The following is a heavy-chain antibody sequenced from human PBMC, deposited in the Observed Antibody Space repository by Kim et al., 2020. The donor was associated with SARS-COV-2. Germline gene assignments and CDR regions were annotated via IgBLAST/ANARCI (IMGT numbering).Heavy chain of an antibody. J-gene: IGHJ4*02. CDR2: IYHSGST. CDR1: GGSISSSNW. CDR3: ARRGGVRGVVLDY. D-gene: IGHD3-10*01. Sequence: SETLSLTCAVSGGSISSSNWWSWVRQPPGKGLEWIGEIYHSGSTNYNPSLKSRVTISVDKSKNQFSLKLSSVTAADTAVYYCARRGGVRGVVLDYWGQGTLVTVSS. V-gene: IGHV4-4*02.